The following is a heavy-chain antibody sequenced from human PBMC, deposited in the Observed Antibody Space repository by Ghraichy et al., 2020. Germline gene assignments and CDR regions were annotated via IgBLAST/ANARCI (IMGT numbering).Heavy chain of an antibody. CDR2: INQDGGER. V-gene: IGHV3-7*03. CDR1: GVTFSNFY. D-gene: IGHD2-2*02. J-gene: IGHJ4*01. Sequence: GGSLRLSCAASGVTFSNFYMTWVRQPPGEGLEWVANINQDGGERHYVDSVKGRFTISRDNASNSLYLQMNSLSDDDTAVYYCARDLGYCRSPGCYTVLDYWGHGSLVTVAS. CDR3: ARDLGYCRSPGCYTVLDY.